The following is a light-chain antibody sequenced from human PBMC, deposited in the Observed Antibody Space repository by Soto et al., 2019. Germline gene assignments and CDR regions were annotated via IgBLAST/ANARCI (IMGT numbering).Light chain of an antibody. J-gene: IGLJ2*01. CDR1: SSDVGGYEY. Sequence: QSVLTQPASVSASPGQSITISCTGTSSDVGGYEYVSWYQQNPGKAPKLMIYDVSKRPSGVFNRFSGSKSGNTASLTISGLQAEDEADYYCSSYTSSSTLVFGGGTQLTVL. V-gene: IGLV2-14*01. CDR2: DVS. CDR3: SSYTSSSTLV.